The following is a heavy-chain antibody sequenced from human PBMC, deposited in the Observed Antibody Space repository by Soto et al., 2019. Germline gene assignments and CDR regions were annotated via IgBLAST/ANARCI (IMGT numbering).Heavy chain of an antibody. D-gene: IGHD6-13*01. V-gene: IGHV1-46*01. CDR2: INPSGGST. Sequence: ASVKVSCKASGYTFTSYYMHWVRQAPGQGLEWMGIINPSGGSTSYAQKFQGRVTMTRDTSTSTVYMELSSLRSEDTAVYYCSSSWGPLFVFYWGQGTLVTVSS. CDR1: GYTFTSYY. CDR3: SSSWGPLFVFY. J-gene: IGHJ4*02.